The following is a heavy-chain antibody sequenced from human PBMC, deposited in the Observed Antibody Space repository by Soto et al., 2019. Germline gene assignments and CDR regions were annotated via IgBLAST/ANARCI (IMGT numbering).Heavy chain of an antibody. CDR1: GGSISSGDYY. CDR3: ARGSGQDYYDSSGYYQPFDY. CDR2: IYYSGST. D-gene: IGHD3-22*01. Sequence: RSLTCTVSGGSISSGDYYWSWIRQPPGKGLEWIGYIYYSGSTYYNPSLKSRVTISVDTSKNQFSLKLSSVTAADTAVYYCARGSGQDYYDSSGYYQPFDYWGQGTLVTVSS. V-gene: IGHV4-30-4*01. J-gene: IGHJ4*02.